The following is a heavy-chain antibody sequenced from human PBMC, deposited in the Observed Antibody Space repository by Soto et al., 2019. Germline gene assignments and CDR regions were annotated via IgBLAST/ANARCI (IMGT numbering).Heavy chain of an antibody. CDR2: INPNSGGT. J-gene: IGHJ4*02. Sequence: EASVKVSCKASGYTFTGYYMPWVRQAPGQGLEWMGWINPNSGGTNYAQKFQGWVTMTRDTSISTAYMELSRLRSDDTAVYYCARSPAGIAAAGLDYWGQGTLVTVSS. V-gene: IGHV1-2*04. CDR1: GYTFTGYY. D-gene: IGHD6-13*01. CDR3: ARSPAGIAAAGLDY.